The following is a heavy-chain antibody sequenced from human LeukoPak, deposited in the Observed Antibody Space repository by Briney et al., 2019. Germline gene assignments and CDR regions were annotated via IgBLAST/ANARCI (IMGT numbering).Heavy chain of an antibody. CDR2: INTDGIST. Sequence: PGGSLRLPCAASGFTFSSYWMHWVRQAPGKGLVWVSRINTDGISTIYADSVKGRFTISRDNAKNTLYLQMNSLRADDTAVYYCARRTAAGKYYFDSWGQGTLVTVSS. J-gene: IGHJ4*02. CDR1: GFTFSSYW. D-gene: IGHD6-13*01. V-gene: IGHV3-74*01. CDR3: ARRTAAGKYYFDS.